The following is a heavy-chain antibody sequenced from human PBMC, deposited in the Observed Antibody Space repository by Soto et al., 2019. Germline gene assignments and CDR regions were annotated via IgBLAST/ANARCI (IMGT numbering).Heavy chain of an antibody. CDR2: IYYSETT. J-gene: IGHJ5*02. Sequence: SETLSLTCAVSGVSVTNGDYYWSWMRQSPGKGLEWIGNIYYSETTSYNPSLNSRLSISIDTSRKQFSLQLTSVTAADTAIYYCARQRRGGYWFDPWGQGTMVTVYS. V-gene: IGHV4-30-4*01. CDR3: ARQRRGGYWFDP. CDR1: GVSVTNGDYY.